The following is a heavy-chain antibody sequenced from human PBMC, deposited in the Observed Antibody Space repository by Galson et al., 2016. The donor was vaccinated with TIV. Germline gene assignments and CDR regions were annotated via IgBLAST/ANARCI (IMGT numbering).Heavy chain of an antibody. CDR3: AKDRNTAMDTYHQYYGMDV. Sequence: SVKVSCKASGYKFTAYYLYWVRQAPGQGLEWMGLINPGGGGTTYAQKFQGRVTITADESTSTVHMELSSLRSEDTAVYYCAKDRNTAMDTYHQYYGMDVWGQGTTVTVSS. CDR1: GYKFTAYY. J-gene: IGHJ6*02. V-gene: IGHV1-46*01. CDR2: INPGGGGT. D-gene: IGHD5-18*01.